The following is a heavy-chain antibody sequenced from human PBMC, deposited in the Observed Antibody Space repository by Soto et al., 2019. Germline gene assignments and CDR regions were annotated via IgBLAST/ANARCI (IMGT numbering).Heavy chain of an antibody. Sequence: SETLSLTCTVSGGSISSSGYYWGWIRQPPGKGLEWIGSIYYSGSTYYNPSLKSRLTFSEDRSKNQLSLKLSSVTAADTAIYYCARHYSGYDLGGYWGQGTLVTVS. CDR1: GGSISSSGYY. D-gene: IGHD5-12*01. V-gene: IGHV4-39*01. CDR2: IYYSGST. CDR3: ARHYSGYDLGGY. J-gene: IGHJ4*02.